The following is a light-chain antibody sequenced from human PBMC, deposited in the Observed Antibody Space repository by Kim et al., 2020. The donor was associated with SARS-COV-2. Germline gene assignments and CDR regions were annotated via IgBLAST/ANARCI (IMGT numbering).Light chain of an antibody. V-gene: IGLV6-57*01. CDR2: EDN. J-gene: IGLJ3*02. Sequence: NFMLTQPHSVSESPGKTVTISCTRSSGSIASNSVQWYQQRPGSSPTIVIYEDNRRPSGVPDRFSASIDSSSNSASLTISGLKPEDDADYYCQSHDGSPWVFGGGTKLTVL. CDR3: QSHDGSPWV. CDR1: SGSIASNS.